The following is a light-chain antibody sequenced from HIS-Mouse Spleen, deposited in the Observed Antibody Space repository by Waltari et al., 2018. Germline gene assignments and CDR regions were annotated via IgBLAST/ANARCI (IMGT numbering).Light chain of an antibody. V-gene: IGLV3-21*03. Sequence: SYVLTQPPSVSVAPEKTARITCGGNNIGSKSVHWYQQKPGQAPVLVVYDDSDRPSGLPERFSGSNSGNTATLTISRVEAGDEADYYCQVWDSSSDHVVFGGGTKLTVL. CDR2: DDS. J-gene: IGLJ2*01. CDR3: QVWDSSSDHVV. CDR1: NIGSKS.